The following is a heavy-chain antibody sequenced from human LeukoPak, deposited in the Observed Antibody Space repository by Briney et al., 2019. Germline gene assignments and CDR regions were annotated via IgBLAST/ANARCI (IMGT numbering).Heavy chain of an antibody. CDR2: FIPIFGTA. J-gene: IGHJ3*02. CDR1: GYTFTSYY. Sequence: VASVKVSCKASGYTFTSYYMHWVRQAPGQGLEWMGGFIPIFGTANYAQKFQGRVTITTDESTSTAYMELSSLRSEDTAVYYCARDLFINNYGGNSYAFDIWGQGTMVTVSS. CDR3: ARDLFINNYGGNSYAFDI. V-gene: IGHV1-69*05. D-gene: IGHD4-23*01.